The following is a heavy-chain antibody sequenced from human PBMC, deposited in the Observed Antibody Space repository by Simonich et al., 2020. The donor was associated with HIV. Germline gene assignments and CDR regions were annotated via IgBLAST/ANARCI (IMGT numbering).Heavy chain of an antibody. V-gene: IGHV5-51*03. CDR1: GYNFPNYW. CDR2: IYPVDSAT. D-gene: IGHD6-19*01. J-gene: IGHJ3*02. Sequence: EVQLVQSGAAVKKPGESLKISCKGSGYNFPNYWIGWVRPMPGKGLEGMGIIYPVDSATTYSPSFQGQETTSADKSISTAYLQWSSLKASDTAMYYCVRRMAGTDAFDIWGQGTMVTVSS. CDR3: VRRMAGTDAFDI.